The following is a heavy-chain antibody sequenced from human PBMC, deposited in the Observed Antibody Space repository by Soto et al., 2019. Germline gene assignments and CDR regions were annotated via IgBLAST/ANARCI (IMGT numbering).Heavy chain of an antibody. D-gene: IGHD1-26*01. V-gene: IGHV4-59*01. CDR1: GGSISVYY. J-gene: IGHJ4*02. Sequence: SETLSLTCSVSGGSISVYYWSRIRQRPGQGLEWIGYIYASGSPYYNPSLRSRVTISADTSKNQISLKLTSTTAADTAVYYCARGVGSSPPRYWGRGTLVTVSS. CDR3: ARGVGSSPPRY. CDR2: IYASGSP.